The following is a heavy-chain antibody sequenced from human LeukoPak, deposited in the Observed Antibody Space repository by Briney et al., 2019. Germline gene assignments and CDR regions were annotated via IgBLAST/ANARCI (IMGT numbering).Heavy chain of an antibody. Sequence: PGGSLRLSCAASRFTFSRYAMSWVRQAPGKGLEWVSAVDNKGNNKYYADSVRGRFTISRDNSKNTLYLQMNSLRTEDTAVYYCAKAEGYDILTGLDYWGQGTLVTVSS. J-gene: IGHJ4*02. CDR2: VDNKGNNK. CDR3: AKAEGYDILTGLDY. CDR1: RFTFSRYA. D-gene: IGHD3-9*01. V-gene: IGHV3-23*05.